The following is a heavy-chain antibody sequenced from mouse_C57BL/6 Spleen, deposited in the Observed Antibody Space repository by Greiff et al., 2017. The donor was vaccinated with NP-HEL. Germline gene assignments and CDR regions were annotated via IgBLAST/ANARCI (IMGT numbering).Heavy chain of an antibody. Sequence: EVQLQQSGPELVKPGASVKISCKASGYTFTDYYMNWVKQSPGKSLEWIGDINPNNGGTSYNQKFKGKATLTVDKSSSTAYMELRSLTSEDSAVSYCARGVTSWGFDGWGKGTTLTVSS. D-gene: IGHD2-1*01. CDR2: INPNNGGT. V-gene: IGHV1-26*01. J-gene: IGHJ2*01. CDR3: ARGVTSWGFDG. CDR1: GYTFTDYY.